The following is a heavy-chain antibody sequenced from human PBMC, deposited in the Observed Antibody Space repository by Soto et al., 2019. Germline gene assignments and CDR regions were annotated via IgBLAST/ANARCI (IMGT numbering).Heavy chain of an antibody. Sequence: GGSLRLSCTTSGFTFDDFAMDWVRQAPGKGLEWVSGIDWNGGTTVHADSVQCRFTMSRDNAGKSLYLQMNRLSVEDAALYYCVKGRGPYEVKYGMDVWGQGTTVTVSS. CDR3: VKGRGPYEVKYGMDV. J-gene: IGHJ6*02. CDR2: IDWNGGTT. V-gene: IGHV3-9*01. CDR1: GFTFDDFA. D-gene: IGHD2-21*01.